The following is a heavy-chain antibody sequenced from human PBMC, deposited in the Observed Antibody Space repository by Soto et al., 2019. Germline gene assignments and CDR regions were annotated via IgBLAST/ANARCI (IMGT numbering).Heavy chain of an antibody. CDR2: FDPEDGET. CDR1: GYTLTELS. D-gene: IGHD2-8*01. CDR3: ATDRPFCTNGVCYTYYYYGMDV. V-gene: IGHV1-24*01. J-gene: IGHJ6*04. Sequence: ASVKVSCKVSGYTLTELSMHWVRQAPGKGLEWMGGFDPEDGETIYAQKFQGRVTMTEDTSTDTAYMELSSLRSEDTAVYYCATDRPFCTNGVCYTYYYYGMDVWGKGTTVTVSS.